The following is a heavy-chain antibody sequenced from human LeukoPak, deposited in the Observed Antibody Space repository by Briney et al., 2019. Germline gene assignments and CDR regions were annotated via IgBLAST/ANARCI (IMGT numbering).Heavy chain of an antibody. CDR2: IYYGGST. D-gene: IGHD1-14*01. CDR3: ARENRGGFDP. CDR1: GGSISSGGYY. V-gene: IGHV4-31*03. J-gene: IGHJ5*02. Sequence: SETLSLTCTVSGGSISSGGYYWSWIRQHPGKGLEWIGYIYYGGSTYYNPSLKSRVTISVDTSKNQFSLKLSSVTAADTAVYYCARENRGGFDPWGQGTLVTVSS.